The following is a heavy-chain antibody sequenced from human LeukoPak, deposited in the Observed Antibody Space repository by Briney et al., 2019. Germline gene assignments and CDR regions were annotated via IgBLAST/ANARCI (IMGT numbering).Heavy chain of an antibody. V-gene: IGHV3-33*01. CDR3: ASDILTGLDAFDI. CDR2: ICYDGSNK. J-gene: IGHJ3*02. CDR1: GFTFSSYG. D-gene: IGHD3-9*01. Sequence: PGGALRLSCAASGFTFSSYGMHGVRQAPGKGLEGVAVICYDGSNKYYADSVKGRFTISRDNSKNTLYLQMNSLRAEDTAVYYCASDILTGLDAFDIWGQGTMVTVSS.